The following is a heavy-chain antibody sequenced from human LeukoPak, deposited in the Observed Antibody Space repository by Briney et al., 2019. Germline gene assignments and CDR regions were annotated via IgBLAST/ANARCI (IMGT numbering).Heavy chain of an antibody. CDR3: VKSRYSSSWYFGDTFDY. D-gene: IGHD6-13*01. CDR1: GFTVSSNY. Sequence: GGSLRLSCAASGFTVSSNYMSWVRQAPGKGLEWVSVIYSGGSTYYADSVKGRFTISRDNSKNTLYLQMSSLRAEDTAVYYCVKSRYSSSWYFGDTFDYWGQGTLVTVSS. V-gene: IGHV3-53*05. J-gene: IGHJ4*02. CDR2: IYSGGST.